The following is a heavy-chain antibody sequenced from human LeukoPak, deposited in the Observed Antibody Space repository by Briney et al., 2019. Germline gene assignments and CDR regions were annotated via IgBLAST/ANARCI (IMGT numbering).Heavy chain of an antibody. CDR1: GFTFSKYW. D-gene: IGHD6-19*01. Sequence: GGSLRLSCAASGFTFSKYWMSWVRQAPGEGLEWLADIKPDGSEQSYVDSAKGRFTISRDNAKSSLYLQMDSLTAEDTAVYYCVKATRLADGWGQGTLVSVSS. CDR3: VKATRLADG. CDR2: IKPDGSEQ. V-gene: IGHV3-7*04. J-gene: IGHJ4*02.